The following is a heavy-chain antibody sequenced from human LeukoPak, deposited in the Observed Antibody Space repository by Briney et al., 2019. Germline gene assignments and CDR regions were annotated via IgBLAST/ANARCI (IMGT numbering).Heavy chain of an antibody. Sequence: GGSLRLSCAASGFTVSSNYMSWVRQAPGKGLEWVSVIYSGGSTYYADSVKGRFTISRDNAKNSVHLQMNSLRAEDTAVYNCARDQGGSGGNWGQGTLVTVSS. J-gene: IGHJ4*02. D-gene: IGHD3-10*01. CDR3: ARDQGGSGGN. CDR2: IYSGGST. V-gene: IGHV3-53*01. CDR1: GFTVSSNY.